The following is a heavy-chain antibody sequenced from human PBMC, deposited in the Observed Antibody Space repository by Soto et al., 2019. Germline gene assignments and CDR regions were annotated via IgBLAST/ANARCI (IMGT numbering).Heavy chain of an antibody. CDR2: ISGSGGST. J-gene: IGHJ4*02. Sequence: PGGSLRLSCAASGFTFSSYAMSWVRQAPGKGLEWVSTISGSGGSTYYADSVKGRFTISRDNSKNTLYLQMNSLRAEDTAVYYCAKVRGSYGDYPSFDYWGQGTLVTVSS. CDR3: AKVRGSYGDYPSFDY. V-gene: IGHV3-23*01. CDR1: GFTFSSYA. D-gene: IGHD4-17*01.